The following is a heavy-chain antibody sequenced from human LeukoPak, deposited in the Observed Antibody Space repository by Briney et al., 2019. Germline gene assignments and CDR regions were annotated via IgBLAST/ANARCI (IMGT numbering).Heavy chain of an antibody. V-gene: IGHV4-34*01. D-gene: IGHD2-2*01. Sequence: SETLSLTCAVYGGSFSGYYWSWIRQPPGKGLEWIGEINHSGSTNYNPSLKSRVTISVDTSKNQFSLKLSSVTAADTAVYYCARQVGRYCSSTSCYSLDYWGQGTLVTVSS. J-gene: IGHJ4*02. CDR2: INHSGST. CDR3: ARQVGRYCSSTSCYSLDY. CDR1: GGSFSGYY.